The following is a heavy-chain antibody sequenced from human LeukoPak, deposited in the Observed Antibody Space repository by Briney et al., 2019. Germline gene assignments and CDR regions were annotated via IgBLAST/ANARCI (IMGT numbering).Heavy chain of an antibody. CDR1: GFTVSSNY. CDR3: ARLEKKSYYYMDV. D-gene: IGHD1-1*01. Sequence: GGSLRLSCAVSGFTVSSNYMGWVRQAPGKGLEWVSVFYGSGSTYCADSVKGRFTISRDNSENTLFLQMNTLRAEDTAVYYCARLEKKSYYYMDVWGKGTTVTVSS. CDR2: FYGSGST. V-gene: IGHV3-53*01. J-gene: IGHJ6*03.